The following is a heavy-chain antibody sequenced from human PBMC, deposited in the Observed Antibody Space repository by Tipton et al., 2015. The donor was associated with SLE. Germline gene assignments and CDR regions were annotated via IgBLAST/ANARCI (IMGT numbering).Heavy chain of an antibody. Sequence: LRLSCTVSGGPISSHYWSWIRQPPGKGLEWIGEINHSGSTNYNPSLKSRVTISVDTSKNQFSLKLSSVTAADTAVYYCARHCYEIVVVPAATLYGGWFDPWGQGTLVTVSS. D-gene: IGHD2-2*01. CDR2: INHSGST. CDR3: ARHCYEIVVVPAATLYGGWFDP. CDR1: GGPISSHY. J-gene: IGHJ5*02. V-gene: IGHV4-34*01.